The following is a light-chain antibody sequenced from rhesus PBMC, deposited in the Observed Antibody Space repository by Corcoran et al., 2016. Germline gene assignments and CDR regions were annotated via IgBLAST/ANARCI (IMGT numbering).Light chain of an antibody. Sequence: DIQMTQSPSSLSASVGDRVTITCRTSYNVNNYLNWYQQKPGKAPKLLIYEAPTLQRGVPSRFSGGGSRTDYTFTISSLQPEDVATYYCQHGYGTPLTFGGGTKVEIK. CDR2: EAP. CDR3: QHGYGTPLT. CDR1: YNVNNY. J-gene: IGKJ4*01. V-gene: IGKV1-74*01.